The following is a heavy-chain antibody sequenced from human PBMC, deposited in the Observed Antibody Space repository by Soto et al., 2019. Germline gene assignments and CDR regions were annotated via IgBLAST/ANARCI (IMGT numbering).Heavy chain of an antibody. CDR1: GFTFSSYA. CDR2: ISGSGGST. Sequence: EVQLLESGGSLVQPGGSLRLSRAASGFTFSSYAMSWVRQAPGKGLEWVSAISGSGGSTYYADSVKGRFTISRDNSKNTLYLQLNSLRAEDTAVYYCAKIPHSSSWYLDAFDIWGQGTMVTVSS. V-gene: IGHV3-23*01. D-gene: IGHD6-13*01. CDR3: AKIPHSSSWYLDAFDI. J-gene: IGHJ3*02.